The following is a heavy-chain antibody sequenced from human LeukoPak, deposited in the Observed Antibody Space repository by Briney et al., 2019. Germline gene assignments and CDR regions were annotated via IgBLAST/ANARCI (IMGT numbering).Heavy chain of an antibody. Sequence: ASVKVSCKASGYTFTSYYMHWVRQAPGQGLEWMGIINPSGGSTSYAQKFQGRVTMTRDTSTSTVYMELSSLSSEDTAVYYCATYLDILTGYFSFGYWGQGTLVTVSS. CDR1: GYTFTSYY. D-gene: IGHD3-9*01. V-gene: IGHV1-46*03. CDR3: ATYLDILTGYFSFGY. CDR2: INPSGGST. J-gene: IGHJ4*02.